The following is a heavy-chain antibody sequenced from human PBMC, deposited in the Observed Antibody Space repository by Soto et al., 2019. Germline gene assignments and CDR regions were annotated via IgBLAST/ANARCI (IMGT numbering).Heavy chain of an antibody. V-gene: IGHV4-31*03. CDR3: AREQVPTLDYYGMDV. Sequence: QVQLQESGPGLVKPSQTLSLTCTVSGGSISSVEYYWNWIRQLPGKGLEWIGYIYHTGSTYYNPSLKSRLLILVDTSKNQFSLRLTALTAADTAVYYCAREQVPTLDYYGMDVWGQGTTVTVSS. CDR1: GGSISSVEYY. CDR2: IYHTGST. J-gene: IGHJ6*02.